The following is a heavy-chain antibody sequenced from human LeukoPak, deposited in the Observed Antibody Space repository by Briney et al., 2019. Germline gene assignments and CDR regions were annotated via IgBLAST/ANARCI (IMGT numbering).Heavy chain of an antibody. CDR2: ISSSSTYI. V-gene: IGHV3-21*01. D-gene: IGHD4/OR15-4a*01. CDR1: GFTFSTHT. Sequence: PGGSLRLSCAASGFTFSTHTMNWVRQAPGKGLEWVSSISSSSTYIYYADSVKGRFTISRGNAKNSLYLQMNSLRAEDTAVYYCARDEVYGEQYYFDYWGQGTLVTVSS. CDR3: ARDEVYGEQYYFDY. J-gene: IGHJ4*02.